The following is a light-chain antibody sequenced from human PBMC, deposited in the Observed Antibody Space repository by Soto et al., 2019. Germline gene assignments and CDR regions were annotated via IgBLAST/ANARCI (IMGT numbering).Light chain of an antibody. V-gene: IGKV3-11*01. CDR1: QSVRSY. Sequence: EIVLTQSPATLSLSPGERATLSCRASQSVRSYLAWYQQKPGQAPRLLIYDTSNRATGTPARFSGSGSGTDFTLTISSLEPEDFAVYYCQQRSNWLLTFGGGTKVEIK. J-gene: IGKJ4*01. CDR3: QQRSNWLLT. CDR2: DTS.